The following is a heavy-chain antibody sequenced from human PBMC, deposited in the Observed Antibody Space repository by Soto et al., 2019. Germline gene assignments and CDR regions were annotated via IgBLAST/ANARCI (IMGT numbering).Heavy chain of an antibody. J-gene: IGHJ6*02. Sequence: SETLSLTCTVSGGSITSSYWSWIRRPPGKGLEWIAYIYDTGISGYTPSTSYNPSLKGRVTMSVDTSKSQFSLKLTSVTAADTAVYYCARGEDAFFYYGLDVWGQGITVTVSS. CDR2: IYDTGISGYTPST. V-gene: IGHV4-59*01. CDR1: GGSITSSY. CDR3: ARGEDAFFYYGLDV.